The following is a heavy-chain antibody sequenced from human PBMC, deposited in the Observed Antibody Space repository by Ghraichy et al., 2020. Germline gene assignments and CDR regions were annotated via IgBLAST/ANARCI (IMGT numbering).Heavy chain of an antibody. CDR2: ISSSSSYI. V-gene: IGHV3-21*01. CDR1: GFTFSSYS. D-gene: IGHD5-12*01. J-gene: IGHJ3*02. CDR3: ARDRRLRDAFDI. Sequence: GGSLRLSCAASGFTFSSYSMNWVRQAPGKGLEWVSSISSSSSYIYYADSVKGRFTISRDNAKNSLYLQMNSLRAEDTAVYYCARDRRLRDAFDIWGQGTMVTVSS.